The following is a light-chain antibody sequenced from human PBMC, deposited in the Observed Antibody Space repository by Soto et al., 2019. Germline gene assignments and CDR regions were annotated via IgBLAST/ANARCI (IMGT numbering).Light chain of an antibody. CDR1: QSVSSRY. CDR3: QQYGSSPPWT. Sequence: EIVLTQSPGTLSLSPGERATLSCRASQSVSSRYLAWYQQRPGQAPRLLIYDASSRATGIPDRFSGTGSGTDFTLTISRLEPEDFALYYFQQYGSSPPWTFGQGTKVEIK. CDR2: DAS. J-gene: IGKJ1*01. V-gene: IGKV3-20*01.